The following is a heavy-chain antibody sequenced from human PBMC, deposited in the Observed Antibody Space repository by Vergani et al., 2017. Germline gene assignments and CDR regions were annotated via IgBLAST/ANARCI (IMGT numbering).Heavy chain of an antibody. D-gene: IGHD3-22*01. CDR2: VYTSGST. V-gene: IGHV4-61*02. CDR1: GGSISSGSYY. J-gene: IGHJ6*02. Sequence: QVQLQESGPGLVKPSQTLSLTCTVSGGSISSGSYYWSWIRQPAGKGLEWIGRVYTSGSTNYNPSLKSRVTISVDTSKNQFSLKLSSVTAADTAVYYCARDPKNYYDSSGYYYPYYYGMDVWGQXP. CDR3: ARDPKNYYDSSGYYYPYYYGMDV.